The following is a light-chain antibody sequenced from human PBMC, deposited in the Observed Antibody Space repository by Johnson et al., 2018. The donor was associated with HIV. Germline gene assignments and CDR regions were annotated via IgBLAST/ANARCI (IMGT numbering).Light chain of an antibody. Sequence: QSMLTQPPSVSAAPGQKVTISCSGSSSNIGNNYVSWYQQLPGTAPKLLLYNNNNRPSGIPDRFSGSKSGTSATLGITGLTTGDEADYYCGTWDSSLNTVAFGTGTKVTVL. J-gene: IGLJ1*01. CDR3: GTWDSSLNTVA. V-gene: IGLV1-51*01. CDR2: NNN. CDR1: SSNIGNNY.